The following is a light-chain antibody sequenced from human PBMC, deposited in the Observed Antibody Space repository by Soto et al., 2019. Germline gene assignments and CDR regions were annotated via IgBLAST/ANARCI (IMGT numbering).Light chain of an antibody. J-gene: IGKJ5*01. CDR2: GAS. V-gene: IGKV3-20*01. CDR3: QQYTGPPNT. CDR1: QSISGTH. Sequence: IVLTHYPRILSLTTGQRATLSCRASQSISGTHLAWYQQKPGQAPRLLIYGASTRAAGIPDRFSGSGSGTDFTLTITRLEPEDSAVYFCQQYTGPPNTFGQGTRLEIK.